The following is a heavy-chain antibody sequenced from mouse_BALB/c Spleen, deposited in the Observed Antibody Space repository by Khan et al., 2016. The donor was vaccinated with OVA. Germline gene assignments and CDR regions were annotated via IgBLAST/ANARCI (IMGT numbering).Heavy chain of an antibody. Sequence: VQLVESGPGLVAPSQSLSITCTVSGFSLTGYGVNWVRQSPGKGLEWLGMIWGDGSTDYNSALKSRLSISKDNSKSQVFLKMNSLQTDDTARYYCARAYYANYREAMDYWGQGTSVTVSS. V-gene: IGHV2-6-7*01. CDR1: GFSLTGYG. CDR3: ARAYYANYREAMDY. CDR2: IWGDGST. D-gene: IGHD2-10*01. J-gene: IGHJ4*01.